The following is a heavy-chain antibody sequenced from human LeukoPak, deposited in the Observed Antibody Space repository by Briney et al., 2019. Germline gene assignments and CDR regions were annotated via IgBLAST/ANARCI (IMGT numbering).Heavy chain of an antibody. CDR2: ISSSSSYI. CDR1: GFTFSSYS. D-gene: IGHD3-22*01. Sequence: GGSLRLSWAASGFTFSSYSMNWVRQAPGKGLEWVSSISSSSSYIYYADSVKGRFTISRDNAKNSLYLQMNSLRAEDTAVYYCARDSLDYYDSSGYYYPDYWGQGTLVTVSS. J-gene: IGHJ4*02. CDR3: ARDSLDYYDSSGYYYPDY. V-gene: IGHV3-21*01.